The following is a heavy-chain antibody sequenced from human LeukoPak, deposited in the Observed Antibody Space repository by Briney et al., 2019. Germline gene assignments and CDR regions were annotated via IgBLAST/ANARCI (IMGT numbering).Heavy chain of an antibody. J-gene: IGHJ4*02. V-gene: IGHV3-53*01. CDR2: IYSGGST. Sequence: PGGSLRLSCVASGFTVSSNYMSWVRQAPGKGLEWVSVIYSGGSTYYADSVKGRFTISRDNSKNTLYLQMNSLRAEDTAVYYCARGRDDCSGGSCYRPLDYWGQGTLVTVSS. CDR1: GFTVSSNY. D-gene: IGHD2-15*01. CDR3: ARGRDDCSGGSCYRPLDY.